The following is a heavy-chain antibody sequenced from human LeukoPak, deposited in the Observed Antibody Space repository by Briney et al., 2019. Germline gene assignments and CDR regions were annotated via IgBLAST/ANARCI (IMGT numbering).Heavy chain of an antibody. CDR1: GGSISSYY. V-gene: IGHV4-59*08. D-gene: IGHD4-23*01. J-gene: IGHJ4*02. Sequence: PSETLSLTCTVSGGSISSYYWSWIRQPPGKGLEWIGYIYYSGSTNYNPSLKSRVTISVDTSKNQFSLKLSSVTAADTAVYYCARHLPDYGGNYYFDYWGQGTLVTVSS. CDR3: ARHLPDYGGNYYFDY. CDR2: IYYSGST.